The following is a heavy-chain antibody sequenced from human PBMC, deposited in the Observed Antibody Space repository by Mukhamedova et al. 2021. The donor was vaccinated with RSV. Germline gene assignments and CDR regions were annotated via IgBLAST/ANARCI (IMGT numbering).Heavy chain of an antibody. Sequence: VRQPPGKGLVWVSRINSDGRNTSYADSVKGRFTISRDNTKNTLFLEMTRLTAEDTAVYYCARGVYDYAWGSYRFLDYWGQGTL. V-gene: IGHV3-74*01. CDR2: INSDGRNT. D-gene: IGHD3-16*02. CDR3: ARGVYDYAWGSYRFLDY. J-gene: IGHJ4*02.